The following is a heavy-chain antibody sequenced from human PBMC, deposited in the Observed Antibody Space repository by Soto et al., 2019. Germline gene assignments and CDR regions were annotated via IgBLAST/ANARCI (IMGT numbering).Heavy chain of an antibody. CDR1: GGSFNSCT. CDR2: IIPILGIA. D-gene: IGHD6-13*01. CDR3: ARGAGCNGFAP. V-gene: IGHV1-69*02. Sequence: GAPVEVSCKACGGSFNSCTLSWVRQAPGQGLEWMGRIIPILGIANYAQKFQGRVTITADKSTSTAYMELSSLRSEDTAVYYCARGAGCNGFAPWGKGTLVTVSS. J-gene: IGHJ5*02.